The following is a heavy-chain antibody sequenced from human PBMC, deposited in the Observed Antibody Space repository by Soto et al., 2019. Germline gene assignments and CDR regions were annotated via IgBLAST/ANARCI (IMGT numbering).Heavy chain of an antibody. CDR2: IIPIFGTA. Sequence: EASVKVSCKASGGTFSSYAISWVRQAPGQGLEWMGGIIPIFGTANYAQKFQGRVTITADKSTSTAYMELSSLRSEDTAVYYCARDDFHCSSTSCYFDYWGQGTLVTVSS. CDR1: GGTFSSYA. V-gene: IGHV1-69*06. J-gene: IGHJ4*02. D-gene: IGHD2-2*01. CDR3: ARDDFHCSSTSCYFDY.